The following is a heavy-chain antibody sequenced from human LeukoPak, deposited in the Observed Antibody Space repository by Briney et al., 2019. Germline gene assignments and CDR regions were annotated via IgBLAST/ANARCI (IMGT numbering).Heavy chain of an antibody. Sequence: PSETLSLTCSVSGGSISSSTYYWGWIRQSPGKALEWIGSMYYRGSTYYNPSLRSRVTISVDTSKNQFSLKLSSVTAADTAVYYCARPSVVWGVINYWGQGTLVTVSS. D-gene: IGHD3-10*01. CDR1: GGSISSSTYY. V-gene: IGHV4-39*01. CDR2: MYYRGST. CDR3: ARPSVVWGVINY. J-gene: IGHJ4*02.